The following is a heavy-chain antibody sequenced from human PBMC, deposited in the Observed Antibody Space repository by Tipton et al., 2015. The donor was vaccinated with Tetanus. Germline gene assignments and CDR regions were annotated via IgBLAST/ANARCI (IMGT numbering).Heavy chain of an antibody. D-gene: IGHD6-19*01. CDR2: ISFSGHT. CDR3: ARHSGCVNFYSGVDV. Sequence: TLSLTCTVSGGSINSYYWSWLRRPPGKALEWIGYISFSGHTKYSPSLKSRFTMSVDTSMNQVSLNLTSVTAADSAVYFCARHSGCVNFYSGVDVWGQGTTVTVSS. J-gene: IGHJ6*02. V-gene: IGHV4-59*01. CDR1: GGSINSYY.